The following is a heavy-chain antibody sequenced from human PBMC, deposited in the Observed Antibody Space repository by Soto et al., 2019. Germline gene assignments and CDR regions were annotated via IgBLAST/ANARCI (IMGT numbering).Heavy chain of an antibody. D-gene: IGHD3-10*01. CDR2: ISGSGDNA. V-gene: IGHV3-23*01. J-gene: IGHJ4*02. CDR1: GFTFRGYV. Sequence: VQLLESGGGLVQPGGSLRLSCAASGFTFRGYVISWFRQTPGKGLEWVSDISGSGDNANYGDSVKGRFTISRDDPKKTVYLQMSSLRAEATAVYYCAETRVVRGVGPEDWGPGTLVAVSS. CDR3: AETRVVRGVGPED.